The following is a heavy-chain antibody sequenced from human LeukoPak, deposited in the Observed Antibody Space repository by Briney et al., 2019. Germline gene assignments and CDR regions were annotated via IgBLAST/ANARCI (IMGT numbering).Heavy chain of an antibody. CDR1: GFTFSSYG. D-gene: IGHD6-19*01. V-gene: IGHV3-30*18. J-gene: IGHJ4*02. CDR2: ISYDGSNK. CDR3: AKDSAVAGTFDY. Sequence: GGSLRLSCAASGFTFSSYGMHWVRQAPGKGLEWVAVISYDGSNKYYADSVKGRFTTSRDNSKNTLYLQMNSLRAEDTAVYYCAKDSAVAGTFDYWGQGTLVTVSS.